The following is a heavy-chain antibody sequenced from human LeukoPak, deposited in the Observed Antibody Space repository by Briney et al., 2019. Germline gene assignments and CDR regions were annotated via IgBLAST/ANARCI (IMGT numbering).Heavy chain of an antibody. J-gene: IGHJ3*02. CDR1: GFTFSSYC. D-gene: IGHD1-14*01. Sequence: GGSLRLSCAACGFTFSSYCMSWVRQAPGKGLEGVANINQEGSEKYYVDSVKGRFTISRDNAKNSLYLQMNSLRAEDTAVYYCATTPGSCGPDDAFDIWGQGTMVTVSS. CDR2: INQEGSEK. V-gene: IGHV3-7*01. CDR3: ATTPGSCGPDDAFDI.